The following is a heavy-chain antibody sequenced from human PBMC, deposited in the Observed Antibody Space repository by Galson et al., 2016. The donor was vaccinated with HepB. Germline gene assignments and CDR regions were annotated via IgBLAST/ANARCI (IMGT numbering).Heavy chain of an antibody. CDR3: SRERPVGSYYGSGSYPNDY. Sequence: GLEWVGFIRSKSYGATTEYAASVRGRFTISRDDSKSIAYLQMNSLKTEDTAVYYCSRERPVGSYYGSGSYPNDYWGQGTLVTVSS. V-gene: IGHV3-49*02. D-gene: IGHD3-10*01. J-gene: IGHJ4*02. CDR2: IRSKSYGATT.